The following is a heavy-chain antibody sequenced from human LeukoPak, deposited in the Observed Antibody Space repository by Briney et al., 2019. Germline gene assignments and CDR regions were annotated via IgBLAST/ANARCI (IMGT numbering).Heavy chain of an antibody. D-gene: IGHD2-2*01. V-gene: IGHV3-30*02. Sequence: GGSLRLSCAASGFTFSSYGMHWVRQAPGKGLEWVAFIRYDGSNKYYADSVKGRFTISRDNSKNTLYLQMNSLRAEDTAVYYCAKDLPSVVVVPAAIESPLGYWGQGTLVTVSS. J-gene: IGHJ4*02. CDR1: GFTFSSYG. CDR2: IRYDGSNK. CDR3: AKDLPSVVVVPAAIESPLGY.